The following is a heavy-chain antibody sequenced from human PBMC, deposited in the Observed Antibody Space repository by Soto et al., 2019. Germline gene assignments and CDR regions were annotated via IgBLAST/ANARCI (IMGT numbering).Heavy chain of an antibody. Sequence: ASVKVSCKASGYTFTSYGISWVRQAPGQGLEWMGWISAYNGNTNYAQKLQGRVTMTTDTSTSTAYMELRSLRSDDTAVYYCARGKRVAGIVEMEFDYWGQGTLVTVSS. V-gene: IGHV1-18*01. CDR3: ARGKRVAGIVEMEFDY. CDR1: GYTFTSYG. J-gene: IGHJ4*02. CDR2: ISAYNGNT. D-gene: IGHD6-19*01.